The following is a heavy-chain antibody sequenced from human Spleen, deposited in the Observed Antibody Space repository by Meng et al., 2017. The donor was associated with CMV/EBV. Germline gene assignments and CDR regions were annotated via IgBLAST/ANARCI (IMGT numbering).Heavy chain of an antibody. V-gene: IGHV4-61*01. CDR3: ARGRMAAAYAWFDP. CDR1: GGFVSSGSYY. J-gene: IGHJ5*02. D-gene: IGHD6-13*01. CDR2: IYYSGST. Sequence: SGGFVSSGSYYWSWIRQPPGKGLEWIGYIYYSGSTNYNPSLKSRVTISVDTSKNQFSLKLSSVTAADTAVYYCARGRMAAAYAWFDPWGQGTLVTVSS.